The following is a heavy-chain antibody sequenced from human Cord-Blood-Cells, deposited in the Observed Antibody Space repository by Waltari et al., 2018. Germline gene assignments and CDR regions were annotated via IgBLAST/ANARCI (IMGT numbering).Heavy chain of an antibody. D-gene: IGHD3-10*01. J-gene: IGHJ4*02. V-gene: IGHV3-23*01. CDR2: ISGSGGST. CDR3: AKVSYYGSGSYFPFDY. Sequence: EVQLLESGGGLVQPGGSLRLSCAASGFTFSSYAMSWVRQAPGKGLEWVSAISGSGGSTYYADSVEGRFTISRDNSKNTLYLQMNSLRAEDTAVYYCAKVSYYGSGSYFPFDYWGQGTLVTVSS. CDR1: GFTFSSYA.